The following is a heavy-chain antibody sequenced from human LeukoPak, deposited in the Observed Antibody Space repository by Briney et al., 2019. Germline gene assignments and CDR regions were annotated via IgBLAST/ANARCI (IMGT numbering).Heavy chain of an antibody. V-gene: IGHV4-4*07. CDR1: GGSISSYY. J-gene: IGHJ4*02. CDR2: IYTSGST. Sequence: SETLSLTCTVSGGSISSYYWSWIRQPAGKGLEWIGRIYTSGSTNYNPSLKTRATMSVDTSKNQFSLKLSSVTAADTAVYYCARADSHYDILTGYYPYYFDYWGQGTLVTVSS. D-gene: IGHD3-9*01. CDR3: ARADSHYDILTGYYPYYFDY.